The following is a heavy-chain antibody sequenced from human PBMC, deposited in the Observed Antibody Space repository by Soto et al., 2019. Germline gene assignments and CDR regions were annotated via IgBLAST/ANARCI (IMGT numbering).Heavy chain of an antibody. V-gene: IGHV3-53*01. J-gene: IGHJ4*02. CDR2: MYSGGTAT. Sequence: EVQLVESGGGLIQPGGSLRLSCAASGFTVSDNYMTWVRQAPGKGLEWVSVMYSGGTATSYADSVKGRFTVSRDNAKDILYLEMNSLRVEDTAVYYCTRDIGGWGAYWGQGALVTVSS. D-gene: IGHD3-10*01. CDR1: GFTVSDNY. CDR3: TRDIGGWGAY.